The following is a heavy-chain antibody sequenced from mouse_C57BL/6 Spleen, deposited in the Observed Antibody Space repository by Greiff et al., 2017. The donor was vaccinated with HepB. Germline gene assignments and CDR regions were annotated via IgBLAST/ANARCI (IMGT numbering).Heavy chain of an antibody. V-gene: IGHV14-3*01. CDR3: ARGDYDYDEDFDV. J-gene: IGHJ1*03. Sequence: VHVKQSVAELVRPGASVKLSCTASGFNIKNTYMHWVKQRPEQGLEWIGRIDPANGNTKYAPKFQGKATITADTSSNTAYLQLSSLTSEDTAIYYCARGDYDYDEDFDVWGTGTTVTVSS. D-gene: IGHD2-4*01. CDR2: IDPANGNT. CDR1: GFNIKNTY.